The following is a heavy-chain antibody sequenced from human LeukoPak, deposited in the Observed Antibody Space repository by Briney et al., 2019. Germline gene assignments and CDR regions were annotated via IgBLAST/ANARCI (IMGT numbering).Heavy chain of an antibody. CDR3: ARDSSGSGSVDV. J-gene: IGHJ6*02. V-gene: IGHV1-46*01. D-gene: IGHD3-10*01. CDR2: INSSSGST. CDR1: GYTFTSYY. Sequence: ASVKVSCKASGYTFTSYYINWVRQAPGQGLEWMGIINSSSGSTSYAQKFQDRFIMTRDTSTSTVHMELSSLRSEDTAVYYCARDSSGSGSVDVWGQGTTVTVSS.